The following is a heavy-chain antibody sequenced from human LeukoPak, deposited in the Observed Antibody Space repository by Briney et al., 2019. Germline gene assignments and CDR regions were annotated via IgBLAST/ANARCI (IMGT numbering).Heavy chain of an antibody. CDR3: AKDTSRYSSNYGMDV. V-gene: IGHV3-30*18. D-gene: IGHD6-19*01. J-gene: IGHJ6*02. CDR2: ISYDGSNK. Sequence: SGGSLRLSCAASGFIFNSYGFHWVRQAAGKGLEWVAVISYDGSNKYYADSVKGRFIISRDSSKNTLYLQMNSLRAEDTAVYYCAKDTSRYSSNYGMDVWGQGTTVTVSS. CDR1: GFIFNSYG.